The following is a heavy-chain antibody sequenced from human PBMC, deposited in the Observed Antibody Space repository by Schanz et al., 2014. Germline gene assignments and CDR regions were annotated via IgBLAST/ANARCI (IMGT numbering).Heavy chain of an antibody. Sequence: QVQLVESGGGVVQPGGSLRLSCAASGFTFTNLGMHWVRRAPGKGLEWVAFIRYDGSNQYYADSVKGRFTIPRDNSKNTLSLQMNSLRAEDTAVYYCARGRARQLVHWFDPWGQGTLVTVSS. V-gene: IGHV3-30*02. CDR1: GFTFTNLG. J-gene: IGHJ5*02. D-gene: IGHD6-13*01. CDR3: ARGRARQLVHWFDP. CDR2: IRYDGSNQ.